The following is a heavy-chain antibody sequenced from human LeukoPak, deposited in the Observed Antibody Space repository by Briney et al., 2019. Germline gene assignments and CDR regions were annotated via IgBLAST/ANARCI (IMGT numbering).Heavy chain of an antibody. CDR2: VNSDGSST. CDR1: GFTFSNYW. Sequence: GGSLRLSCAASGFTFSNYWMHWVRQAPGKGLVWVSRVNSDGSSTSYADPVKGRFTISRDNAKNTVYLQMNSLRAEDTAVYYCGRGGKVEQLVLARWGQGSLVTVSS. J-gene: IGHJ4*02. CDR3: GRGGKVEQLVLAR. D-gene: IGHD6-13*01. V-gene: IGHV3-74*01.